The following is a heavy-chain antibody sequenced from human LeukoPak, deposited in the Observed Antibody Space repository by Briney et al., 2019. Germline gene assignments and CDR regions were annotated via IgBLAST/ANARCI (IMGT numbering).Heavy chain of an antibody. CDR3: ARGGYDSGYGS. CDR1: GYTFTSYG. Sequence: ASVKVSCTAFGYTFTSYGITWVRQAPGQGLEWMGWISPYSGDTNYAQKIQGRVTMTTDTSTSTAYMDLRSLRFDDTAVYYCARGGYDSGYGSWGQGTLVTVSS. V-gene: IGHV1-18*01. J-gene: IGHJ5*02. D-gene: IGHD5-18*01. CDR2: ISPYSGDT.